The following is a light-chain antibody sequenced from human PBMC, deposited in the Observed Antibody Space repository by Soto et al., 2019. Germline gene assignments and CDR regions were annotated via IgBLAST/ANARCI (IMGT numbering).Light chain of an antibody. CDR1: PNVHIN. J-gene: IGKJ2*03. CDR2: GVS. Sequence: TVMTQSPATLSVSPGYTATLSCMSSPNVHINLAWYQQKPGQAPTLLIYGVSARAPGVPARFSGTGSGTEFTITIRNLQSEDFGVYYCQQYETWPRSFGQGTKVAIQ. CDR3: QQYETWPRS. V-gene: IGKV3-15*01.